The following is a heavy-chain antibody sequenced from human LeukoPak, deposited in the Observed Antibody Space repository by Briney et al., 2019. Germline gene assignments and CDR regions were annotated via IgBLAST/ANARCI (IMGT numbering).Heavy chain of an antibody. V-gene: IGHV1-2*06. Sequence: ASVKVSCKASGYTFTGYHMHWVRQVPGQGLEWMGRINPNSGGTNYAQKFQGRVTMTRDTSISTAYMELSRLRSDDTAVYYCARVSPKGYYDSSGYYTYWGQGTLVTVSS. J-gene: IGHJ4*02. D-gene: IGHD3-22*01. CDR3: ARVSPKGYYDSSGYYTY. CDR2: INPNSGGT. CDR1: GYTFTGYH.